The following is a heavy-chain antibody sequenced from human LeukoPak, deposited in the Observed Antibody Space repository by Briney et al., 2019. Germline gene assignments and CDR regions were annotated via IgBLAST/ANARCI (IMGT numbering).Heavy chain of an antibody. CDR1: GFTFSSYA. V-gene: IGHV3-23*01. D-gene: IGHD3-10*02. CDR3: AEDQGTCAGSYSWCYFDL. J-gene: IGHJ4*02. CDR2: ISGSASST. Sequence: GGSLRLSCAASGFTFSSYAMSWVRKAPGKGLERVWGISGSASSTVYLDSVKGRCTVSRVNSSNTQYLHMNSLRAAAAAAYYCAEDQGTCAGSYSWCYFDLWGQETLVTVSS.